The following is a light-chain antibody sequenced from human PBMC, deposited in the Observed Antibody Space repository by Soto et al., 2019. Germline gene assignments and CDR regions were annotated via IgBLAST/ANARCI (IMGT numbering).Light chain of an antibody. V-gene: IGLV4-69*01. Sequence: QSVLTQSPSASASLGASVKLTCTLSSGHSSYAIAWLQQQPEKGPRYLMKLNSDGSHNKGDGIPDRFSASSSGAERYLTISSLQSEDEADYYCQTWGTGIRVFGGGTKVTVL. CDR2: LNSDGSH. CDR3: QTWGTGIRV. J-gene: IGLJ2*01. CDR1: SGHSSYA.